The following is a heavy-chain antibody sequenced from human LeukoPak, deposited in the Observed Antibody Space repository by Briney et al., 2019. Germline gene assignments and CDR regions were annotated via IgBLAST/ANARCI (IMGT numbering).Heavy chain of an antibody. V-gene: IGHV3-30-3*01. CDR1: GFTFSSYA. J-gene: IGHJ4*02. CDR3: ARDPDDYVWGSYRYPRRLDY. CDR2: ISYDGSNK. D-gene: IGHD3-16*02. Sequence: GGSLRLSCAASGFTFSSYAMHWVRQAPGKGLEWVAVISYDGSNKYYADSVKGRFTISRDNSKNTLYLQMNSLRAEGTAVYYCARDPDDYVWGSYRYPRRLDYWGQGTLVTVSS.